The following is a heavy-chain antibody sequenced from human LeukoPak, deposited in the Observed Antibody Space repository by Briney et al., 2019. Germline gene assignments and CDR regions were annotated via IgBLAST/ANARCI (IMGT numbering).Heavy chain of an antibody. J-gene: IGHJ4*02. V-gene: IGHV5-51*01. Sequence: GESLKISCKGSGNSFTSYWIGWGLPMPGKGLGGMVIIYPGDSDTRYSPSFQGQVTISADKSISTAYLQWSSLKASDTAMYYCARHDEDTYYYDSSGYYPDYWGQGTLVTVSS. CDR2: IYPGDSDT. D-gene: IGHD3-22*01. CDR3: ARHDEDTYYYDSSGYYPDY. CDR1: GNSFTSYW.